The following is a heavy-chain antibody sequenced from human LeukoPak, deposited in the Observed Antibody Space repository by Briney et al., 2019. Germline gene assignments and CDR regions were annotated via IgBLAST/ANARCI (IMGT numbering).Heavy chain of an antibody. Sequence: ASVKVPCKASGYTFTGYYMHWVRQAPGQGLEWMGWINPNSGGTNYAQKFQGRVTMTRDTSISTAYMELSRLRSDDTAVYYCARFITGTTLWFDPWGQGTLVTVSS. CDR1: GYTFTGYY. D-gene: IGHD1-7*01. CDR3: ARFITGTTLWFDP. V-gene: IGHV1-2*02. CDR2: INPNSGGT. J-gene: IGHJ5*02.